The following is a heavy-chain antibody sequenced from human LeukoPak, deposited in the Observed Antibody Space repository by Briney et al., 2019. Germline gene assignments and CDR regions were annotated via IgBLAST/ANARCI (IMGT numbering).Heavy chain of an antibody. Sequence: LGGSLRLSCAASGFTFSSYDMSWVRQAPGKGLEWVSGITYSSGYTYYADSVKGRFTISRDNSRNTLYLQMNSLRAEDTAVYYCAKDPSDLGGSGSNNYFDCWGQGTLVTVSS. CDR1: GFTFSSYD. V-gene: IGHV3-23*01. D-gene: IGHD3-10*01. J-gene: IGHJ4*02. CDR3: AKDPSDLGGSGSNNYFDC. CDR2: ITYSSGYT.